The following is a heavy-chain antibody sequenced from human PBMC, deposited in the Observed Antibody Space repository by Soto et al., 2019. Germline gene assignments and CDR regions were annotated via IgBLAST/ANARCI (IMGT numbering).Heavy chain of an antibody. V-gene: IGHV1-18*01. CDR1: GYTFTSYG. J-gene: IGHJ6*02. Sequence: GASVKVSCKASGYTFTSYGINWVRQAPGQGLEWMGWVSVYSGNTKYAQKLQGRVTMTTDTSTSSAYMELRSLRSDNTAVYYCARTRTYYYGMHVWGQGTTVTVSS. CDR3: ARTRTYYYGMHV. CDR2: VSVYSGNT.